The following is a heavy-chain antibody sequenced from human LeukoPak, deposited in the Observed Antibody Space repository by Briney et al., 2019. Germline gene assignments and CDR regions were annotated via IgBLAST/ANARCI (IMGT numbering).Heavy chain of an antibody. CDR1: GFTFSDYY. J-gene: IGHJ3*02. Sequence: PGGSLRLSCAASGFTFSDYYMSWIRQAPGKGLEWVSYISSSGSTIYYADSVKGRFTISRDNAKNSLYLQMNSLRAEDTAVYYCARERRAVAIDAFDIWGQGTMVTVSS. CDR3: ARERRAVAIDAFDI. CDR2: ISSSGSTI. D-gene: IGHD6-19*01. V-gene: IGHV3-11*04.